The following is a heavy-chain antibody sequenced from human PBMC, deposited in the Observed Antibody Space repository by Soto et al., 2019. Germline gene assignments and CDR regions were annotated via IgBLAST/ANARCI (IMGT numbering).Heavy chain of an antibody. V-gene: IGHV4-34*01. CDR1: GGSFSGYY. J-gene: IGHJ5*02. CDR2: INHSGST. CDR3: ARKYSSSWYWFDP. Sequence: SETLSLTCAVYGGSFSGYYWSWIRQPPGKGLEWIGEINHSGSTNYNPSLKSRVTISVDTSKNQFSLKLSSVTAADTAVYYCARKYSSSWYWFDPWGQGTLVTVS. D-gene: IGHD6-13*01.